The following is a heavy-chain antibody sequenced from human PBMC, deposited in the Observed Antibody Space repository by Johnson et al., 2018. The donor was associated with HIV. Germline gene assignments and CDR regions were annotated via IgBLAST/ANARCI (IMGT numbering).Heavy chain of an antibody. J-gene: IGHJ3*01. V-gene: IGHV3-7*03. D-gene: IGHD1-26*01. CDR1: GFTFNRYW. CDR2: IKEDGSDK. Sequence: VQLVESGGGLVQPGKSLRLSCTASGFTFNRYWMNWVRQAPGKGLEWVANIKEDGSDKYYVGSVKGRFTISRDNAKNSLYLHMNTLRAEDTAVYYCARAPNVWGGSYYGDALDVWGQGTMVTVSS. CDR3: ARAPNVWGGSYYGDALDV.